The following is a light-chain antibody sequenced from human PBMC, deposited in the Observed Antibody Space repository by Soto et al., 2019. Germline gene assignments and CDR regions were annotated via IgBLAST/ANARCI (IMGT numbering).Light chain of an antibody. CDR1: QSVSSSY. Sequence: EIVLAQSPGARSLSAGAVDTVSCRASQSVSSSYLAWYPQKPGQAPRLLIYGASSRATGIPDRFSGSGSGTDFTLTISRLEPEDFAVYDCQPYGSSQPVGQGNTGAIK. CDR2: GAS. CDR3: QPYGSSQP. V-gene: IGKV3-20*01. J-gene: IGKJ1*01.